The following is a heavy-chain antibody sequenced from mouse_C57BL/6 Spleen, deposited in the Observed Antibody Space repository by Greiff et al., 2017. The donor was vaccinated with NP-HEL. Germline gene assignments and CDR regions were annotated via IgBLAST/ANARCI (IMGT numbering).Heavy chain of an antibody. CDR2: INYDGSST. CDR3: ARAYYYGSEAWFAY. V-gene: IGHV5-16*01. Sequence: EVKLVESEGGLVQPGSSMKLSCTASGFTFSDYYMAWVRQVPEKGLEWVANINYDGSSTYYLDSLKSRFIISRDNAKNILYLQMSSLKSEDTATYYCARAYYYGSEAWFAYWGQGTLVTVSA. D-gene: IGHD1-1*01. J-gene: IGHJ3*01. CDR1: GFTFSDYY.